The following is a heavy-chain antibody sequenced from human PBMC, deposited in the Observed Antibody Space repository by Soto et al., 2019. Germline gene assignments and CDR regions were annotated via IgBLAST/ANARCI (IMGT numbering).Heavy chain of an antibody. J-gene: IGHJ5*02. V-gene: IGHV4-39*01. D-gene: IGHD2-2*01. CDR3: ARHRLGYCSSTSCYAGWFDP. CDR1: GGSISSSSYY. CDR2: IYYSGST. Sequence: SETLSLTCTVSGGSISSSSYYWGWIRQPPGKGLEWIGSIYYSGSTYYNPSLKSRVTISVDTSKNQFSLKLSSVTAADTAVYYCARHRLGYCSSTSCYAGWFDPWGQGTLVTVPQ.